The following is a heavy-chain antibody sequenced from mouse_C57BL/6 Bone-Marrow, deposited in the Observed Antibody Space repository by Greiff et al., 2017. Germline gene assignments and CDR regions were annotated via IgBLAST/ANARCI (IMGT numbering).Heavy chain of an antibody. D-gene: IGHD2-4*01. Sequence: DVMLVESGGGLVKPGGSLKLSCAASGFTFSDYGMHWVRQAPEKGLEWVAYISSGSSTIYYADTVKGRFTISRDNAKNTLFLQMTSLRSEDTAMYYCAIYDYGGFAYWGQGTLVTVSA. CDR3: AIYDYGGFAY. CDR1: GFTFSDYG. CDR2: ISSGSSTI. V-gene: IGHV5-17*01. J-gene: IGHJ3*01.